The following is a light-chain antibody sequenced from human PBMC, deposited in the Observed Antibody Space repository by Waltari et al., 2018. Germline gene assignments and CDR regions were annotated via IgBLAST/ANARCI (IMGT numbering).Light chain of an antibody. CDR2: EVS. CDR3: SSYTSSSRV. J-gene: IGLJ2*01. CDR1: SSDVGGYNY. V-gene: IGLV2-14*01. Sequence: QSALTQPASVSGSPGQSITISCTGTSSDVGGYNYVSWYQQHPGKAPKPRIYEVSNRPSGVSNRFPGSKSGNTASLTISGLQAEDEADYYCSSYTSSSRVFGGGTKLTVL.